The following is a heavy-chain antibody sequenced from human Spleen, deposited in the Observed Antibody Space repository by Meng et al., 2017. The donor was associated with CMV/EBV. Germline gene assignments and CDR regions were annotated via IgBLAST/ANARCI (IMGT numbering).Heavy chain of an antibody. CDR3: ARELSPRSTRHYWYFNL. CDR1: AHTSSTKRGA. V-gene: IGHV6-1*02. J-gene: IGHJ2*01. CDR2: TYYRSKWYN. Sequence: RPHPPVPGLRRRPTTPPPPCASPAHTSSTKRGAWNGTRTSPTRGLEWLGRTYYRSKWYNDYALSVKSRITINPDTSKNQFSLQLNSVTPEDTAVYYCARELSPRSTRHYWYFNLWGRGTLVTVSS. D-gene: IGHD2-8*01.